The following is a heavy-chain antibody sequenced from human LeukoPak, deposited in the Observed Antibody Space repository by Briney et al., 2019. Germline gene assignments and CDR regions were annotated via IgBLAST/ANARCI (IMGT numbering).Heavy chain of an antibody. J-gene: IGHJ4*02. Sequence: GGSLRLSCAASGFTFSSYAMSWVRQAPGKGLEWVSAISGSGGSTYYADSVKGRFTISRDNSKNTLYLQKNSLRAEDTAVYYCAKWDIVVVPAAHTDPAFDYWGQGTLVTVSS. CDR2: ISGSGGST. V-gene: IGHV3-23*01. D-gene: IGHD2-2*01. CDR1: GFTFSSYA. CDR3: AKWDIVVVPAAHTDPAFDY.